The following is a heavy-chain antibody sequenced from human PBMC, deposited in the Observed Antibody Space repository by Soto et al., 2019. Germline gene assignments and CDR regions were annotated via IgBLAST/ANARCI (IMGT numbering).Heavy chain of an antibody. D-gene: IGHD3-10*01. CDR3: ARDGASNELETSNWFDP. CDR2: INPNSGGT. Sequence: QVQLVQSGAEVKKPGASVKVSCKASGYTFTGYYMHWVRQAPGQGLEWMGWINPNSGGTNYAQKFQGRVTMTRDTSISTAYMELSRLISDDTAVYYCARDGASNELETSNWFDPWGQGTLVTVSS. V-gene: IGHV1-2*02. J-gene: IGHJ5*02. CDR1: GYTFTGYY.